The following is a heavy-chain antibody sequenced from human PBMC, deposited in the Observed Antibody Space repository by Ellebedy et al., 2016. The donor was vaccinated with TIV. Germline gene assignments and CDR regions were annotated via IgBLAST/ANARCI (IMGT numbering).Heavy chain of an antibody. Sequence: ASVKVSCXTSGYTLNKRGVSWVRQAPGRGLEWMGWISGYNKNTKYRQKFQGRVTMTADTSTSPAYMELRSLTSDDTAVYYCATDPVYGGNAVLNHWGQGTLVSVSS. J-gene: IGHJ4*02. CDR2: ISGYNKNT. CDR3: ATDPVYGGNAVLNH. CDR1: GYTLNKRG. D-gene: IGHD4-23*01. V-gene: IGHV1-18*01.